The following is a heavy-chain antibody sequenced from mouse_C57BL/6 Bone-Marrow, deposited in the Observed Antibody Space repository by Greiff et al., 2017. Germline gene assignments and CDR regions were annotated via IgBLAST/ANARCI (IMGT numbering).Heavy chain of an antibody. J-gene: IGHJ2*01. CDR2: IDPSDSYT. Sequence: VQLQQPGAELVRPGTSVKLSCKASGYTFTSYWMHWVKQRPGQGLEWIGVIDPSDSYTNYHQKFKGKATLTVDTSSSTAYMQLSSLTSEDSAVYYCARTRYSNALDYWGQGTTLTVSS. CDR1: GYTFTSYW. D-gene: IGHD2-5*01. V-gene: IGHV1-59*01. CDR3: ARTRYSNALDY.